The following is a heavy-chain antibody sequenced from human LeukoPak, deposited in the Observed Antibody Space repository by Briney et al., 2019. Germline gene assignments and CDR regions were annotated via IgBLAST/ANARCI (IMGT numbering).Heavy chain of an antibody. D-gene: IGHD6-13*01. CDR2: ISYDGSNK. CDR1: GFTFSSYG. CDR3: AKGCSSSYFDY. V-gene: IGHV3-30*18. J-gene: IGHJ4*02. Sequence: GSLRLSCAASGFTFSSYGMHWVRQAPGKGLEWVAVISYDGSNKYYADSVKGRFTISRDNSKNTLYLQMNSLRAEDTAVYYCAKGCSSSYFDYWGQGTLVTVSS.